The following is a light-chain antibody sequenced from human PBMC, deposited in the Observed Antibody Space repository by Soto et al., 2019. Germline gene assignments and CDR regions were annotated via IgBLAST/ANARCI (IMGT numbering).Light chain of an antibody. CDR2: WAS. J-gene: IGKJ4*01. Sequence: EIVVAQSPNSLSVCPGEXGAIECKSXXXXXYNSKNKNFLAWYQQKPGHPPKLLFYWASTRESGVPDRFSGSGSGTDFTLTISSLQAEDVAVYYCQQYHSSPLTFGGGTKVDIK. V-gene: IGKV4-1*01. CDR3: QQYHSSPLT. CDR1: XXXXYNSKNKNF.